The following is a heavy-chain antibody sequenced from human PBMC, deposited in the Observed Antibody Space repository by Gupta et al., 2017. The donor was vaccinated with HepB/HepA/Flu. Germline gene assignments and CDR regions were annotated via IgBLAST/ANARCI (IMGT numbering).Heavy chain of an antibody. CDR3: ARGVWSGYYSPVDY. D-gene: IGHD3-3*01. CDR1: GGSFNGFF. J-gene: IGHJ4*02. V-gene: IGHV4-34*01. CDR2: INHLGRT. Sequence: QVQLQQWGAGLLKPSETLSLTCAASGGSFNGFFWTWIRQPPGKGLEWIAEINHLGRTNYNASLRSRVTISIDTSKNQISLSLHSVTAADTAVYYCARGVWSGYYSPVDYGGQGTLVTVSS.